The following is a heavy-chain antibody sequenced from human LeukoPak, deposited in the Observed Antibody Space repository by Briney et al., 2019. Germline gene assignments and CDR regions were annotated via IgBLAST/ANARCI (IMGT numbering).Heavy chain of an antibody. Sequence: SETLSPTCTVSGGSISSSSYYWGWIRQPPGKGLDWIGSIYFSGSTYYNPSLKSRVTISVDTSKNQFSLKLSSVTAADTAVYYCARQRYDSSGYYRPAYYYYYMDVWGKGTTVTVSS. J-gene: IGHJ6*03. D-gene: IGHD3-22*01. CDR1: GGSISSSSYY. V-gene: IGHV4-39*01. CDR3: ARQRYDSSGYYRPAYYYYYMDV. CDR2: IYFSGST.